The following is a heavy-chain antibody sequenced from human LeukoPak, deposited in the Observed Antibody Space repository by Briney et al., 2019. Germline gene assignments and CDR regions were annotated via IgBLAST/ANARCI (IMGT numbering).Heavy chain of an antibody. J-gene: IGHJ4*02. Sequence: GGSLRLSCAASGFTFRNYEMNWVRQAPGKGLEWLSYISDSSATIFYADSVKGRFTISRDNAKTSLYLQMNSLRAEDTAVYYCARHLSGITGYTYGRGIDYWGQGTLVTVSS. CDR2: ISDSSATI. D-gene: IGHD5-18*01. V-gene: IGHV3-48*03. CDR1: GFTFRNYE. CDR3: ARHLSGITGYTYGRGIDY.